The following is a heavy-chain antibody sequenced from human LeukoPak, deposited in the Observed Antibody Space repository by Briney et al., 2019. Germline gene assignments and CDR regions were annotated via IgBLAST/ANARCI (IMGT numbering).Heavy chain of an antibody. V-gene: IGHV1-3*01. CDR3: ADGSGSYYYGMDV. D-gene: IGHD3-10*01. CDR1: GGTFSSYA. Sequence: GASVKVSCKASGGTFSSYAISWVRQAPGQRLEWMGWINAGNGNTKYSQKFQGRVTITRDTSASTAYMELSSLRSEDTAVYYCADGSGSYYYGMDVWGQGTTVTVSS. J-gene: IGHJ6*02. CDR2: INAGNGNT.